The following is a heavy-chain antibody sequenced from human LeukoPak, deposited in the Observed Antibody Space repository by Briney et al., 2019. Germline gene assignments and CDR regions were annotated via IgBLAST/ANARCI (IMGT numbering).Heavy chain of an antibody. D-gene: IGHD1-26*01. V-gene: IGHV3-30*18. CDR3: AKDTEVLVHIVGATSSLFDY. CDR2: ISYDGSNK. Sequence: SGGSLRLSCAASGFTFSSYGMHWVRQAPGKGLEWVAVISYDGSNKYYADSVKGRFTISRDNSKNTLYLQMNSLRAEDTAVYYCAKDTEVLVHIVGATSSLFDYWGQGTLVTVSS. CDR1: GFTFSSYG. J-gene: IGHJ4*02.